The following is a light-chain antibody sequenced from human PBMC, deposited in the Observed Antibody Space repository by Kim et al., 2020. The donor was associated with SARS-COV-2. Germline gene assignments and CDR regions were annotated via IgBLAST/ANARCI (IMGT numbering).Light chain of an antibody. CDR1: SSDVGSYDY. CDR3: SSYTSSSTNYV. V-gene: IGLV2-14*03. Sequence: ITISCTGTSSDVGSYDYVSWYQQHPGKAPKLMIYAVSNRPSGVSNRFAGSKSANTASLTISGLQAEDEADYYCSSYTSSSTNYVFGTGTKVTVL. CDR2: AVS. J-gene: IGLJ1*01.